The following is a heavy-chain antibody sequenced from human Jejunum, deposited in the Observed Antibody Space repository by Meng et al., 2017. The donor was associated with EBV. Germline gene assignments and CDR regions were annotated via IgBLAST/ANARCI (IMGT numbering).Heavy chain of an antibody. Sequence: QLRESGPDSRKPPTPLSLTWPASGYSMSNSTWWGWIRQPPGKGLEWIGYIYYPGTTYYNPSLKSRVTMSIDTSKNHFSLKLTSVTTMDTAVYYCAKRMPGTGFDYWGQGTLVTVSS. CDR3: AKRMPGTGFDY. CDR1: GYSMSNSTW. V-gene: IGHV4-28*01. CDR2: IYYPGTT. J-gene: IGHJ4*02. D-gene: IGHD1-1*01.